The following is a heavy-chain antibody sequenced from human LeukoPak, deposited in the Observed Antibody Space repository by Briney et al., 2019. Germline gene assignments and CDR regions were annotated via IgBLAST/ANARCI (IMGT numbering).Heavy chain of an antibody. J-gene: IGHJ5*02. CDR1: GGSISSYY. CDR3: VSAKPANH. V-gene: IGHV4-59*08. CDR2: IYYSGST. Sequence: PSETLSLTCTVSGGSISSYYWSWIRQPPGKGLEWIGYIYYSGSTNYNPSLKSRVTISVDTSKNQFSLKLSSVTAADTAVYYCVSAKPANHWGQGILVTVSS.